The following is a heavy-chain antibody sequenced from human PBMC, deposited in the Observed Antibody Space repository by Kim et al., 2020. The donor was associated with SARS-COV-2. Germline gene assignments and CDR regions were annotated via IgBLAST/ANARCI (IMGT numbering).Heavy chain of an antibody. CDR1: GFTFSNYG. Sequence: GGSLRLSCAASGFTFSNYGMHWVRQAPGKGLEWVAVIWYDGSKKYYADSVKGRFTISRDNSKNTLDLQMNSLRTEDTAVYYCARDPLSYDTIPGGDYWGQGTLVTVSS. CDR2: IWYDGSKK. CDR3: ARDPLSYDTIPGGDY. V-gene: IGHV3-33*01. D-gene: IGHD3-22*01. J-gene: IGHJ4*02.